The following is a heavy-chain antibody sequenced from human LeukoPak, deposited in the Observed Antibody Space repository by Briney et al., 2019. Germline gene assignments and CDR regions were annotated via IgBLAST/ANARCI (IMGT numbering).Heavy chain of an antibody. CDR1: GYSIRSGYY. V-gene: IGHV4-38-2*02. CDR3: ARVRHSSGWYWDY. J-gene: IGHJ4*02. Sequence: NTSETLSLTCTVSGYSIRSGYYWGWIRQPPGKGLEWIGSIYHSGSTYYNPSLKSRVTISVVTPKIQFSLKLSSVTAADTAVYYCARVRHSSGWYWDYWGQGTLVTVSS. CDR2: IYHSGST. D-gene: IGHD6-19*01.